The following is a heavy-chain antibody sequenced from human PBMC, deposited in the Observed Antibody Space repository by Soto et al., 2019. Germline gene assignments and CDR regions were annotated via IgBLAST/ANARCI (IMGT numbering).Heavy chain of an antibody. V-gene: IGHV4-39*01. D-gene: IGHD5-12*01. J-gene: IGHJ4*02. Sequence: QLQLQESGPGLVKPSETLSLTCTVSGGSISSSSYYWGWIRQPPGKGLEWIGSIYYSGSTYYNPSLKRRVTISVDTSKNQFSLKLSSVTAADAAVYYCARRDGYNEGDYWGQGTLVTVSS. CDR3: ARRDGYNEGDY. CDR2: IYYSGST. CDR1: GGSISSSSYY.